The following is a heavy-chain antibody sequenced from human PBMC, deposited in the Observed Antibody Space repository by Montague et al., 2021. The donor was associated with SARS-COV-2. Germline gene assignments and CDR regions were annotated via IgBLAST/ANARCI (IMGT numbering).Heavy chain of an antibody. CDR3: AKGDVDTAMAFEY. CDR1: GFTFSSYA. D-gene: IGHD5-18*01. J-gene: IGHJ4*02. V-gene: IGHV3-23*01. Sequence: SLRLSCAASGFTFSSYAMSWVRQAPGKGLEWVSAISGSGSNAYYADSVKGRFTISRDNSKITLYLQMNSLRAEDTAVYYCAKGDVDTAMAFEYWGQGTLVTVSS. CDR2: ISGSGSNA.